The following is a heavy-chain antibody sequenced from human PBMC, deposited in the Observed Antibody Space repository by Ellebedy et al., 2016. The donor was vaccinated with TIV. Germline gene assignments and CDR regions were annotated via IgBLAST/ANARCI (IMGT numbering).Heavy chain of an antibody. J-gene: IGHJ5*02. Sequence: SETLSLXXAVYGGSFSGYYWSWIRQPPGKGLEWIGEINHSGSTNYNPSLKSRVTISVDTSKNQFSLKLSSVTAADTAVYYCARVIRAITIFGVVIPRGPNWFDPWGQGTLVTVSS. D-gene: IGHD3-3*01. CDR2: INHSGST. V-gene: IGHV4-34*01. CDR1: GGSFSGYY. CDR3: ARVIRAITIFGVVIPRGPNWFDP.